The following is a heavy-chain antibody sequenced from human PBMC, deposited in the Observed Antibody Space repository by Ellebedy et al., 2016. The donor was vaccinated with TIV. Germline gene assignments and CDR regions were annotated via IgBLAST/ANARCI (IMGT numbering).Heavy chain of an antibody. Sequence: PGGSLRLSCAASRFTFSSYYMSWVRQAPGKGLEWVAHIRGDGTEKYYVDSVKGRFTISRDNARDSLYLQMNSLRAEDTAVYYCARDQGYCSGTTCYCLLDFWGQGTLVTVSS. CDR1: RFTFSSYY. V-gene: IGHV3-7*03. D-gene: IGHD2-15*01. J-gene: IGHJ4*02. CDR3: ARDQGYCSGTTCYCLLDF. CDR2: IRGDGTEK.